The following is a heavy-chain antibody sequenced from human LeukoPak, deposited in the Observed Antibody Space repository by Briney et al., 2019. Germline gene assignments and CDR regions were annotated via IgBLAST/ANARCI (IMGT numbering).Heavy chain of an antibody. Sequence: PGGSLRPSCAASGFTFSDYNMNWVRQAPGKGLEWVSVISTSSTYVYYADSVKGRFTISRDNAKNSLYLQMNSLRAEDTAVYYCARVSTAVSLAIDSWGQGTLVTVSS. J-gene: IGHJ4*02. CDR2: ISTSSTYV. V-gene: IGHV3-21*06. D-gene: IGHD6-13*01. CDR1: GFTFSDYN. CDR3: ARVSTAVSLAIDS.